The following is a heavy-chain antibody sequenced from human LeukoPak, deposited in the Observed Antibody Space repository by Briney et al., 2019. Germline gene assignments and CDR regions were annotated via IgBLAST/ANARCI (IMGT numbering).Heavy chain of an antibody. CDR2: IYPGDSDT. CDR3: ARVSANYYGSGSSLSFDY. CDR1: GYSFTSYW. D-gene: IGHD3-10*01. Sequence: GESLKISCKGSGYSFTSYWIGWVRQMPGKGLEWMGIIYPGDSDTRYSPSFQGQVTISADKSISTAYLQWSSLKASDTAMYYCARVSANYYGSGSSLSFDYWGQGTLVTVSS. V-gene: IGHV5-51*01. J-gene: IGHJ4*02.